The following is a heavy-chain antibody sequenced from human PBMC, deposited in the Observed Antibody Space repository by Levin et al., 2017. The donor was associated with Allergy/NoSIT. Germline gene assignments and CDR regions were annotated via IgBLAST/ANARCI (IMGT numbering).Heavy chain of an antibody. J-gene: IGHJ4*02. CDR1: GLSISTYA. D-gene: IGHD1-26*01. CDR2: VNGSGGA. CDR3: AKEYSASSSDYF. V-gene: IGHV3-23*01. Sequence: GGSLRLSCAVSGLSISTYAMSWVRQAPGKGLEWVSGVNGSGGAYYADSVKGRFTVSRDNSKNMLYLQMNSLRGDDTAVYYCAKEYSASSSDYFWGQGTLVTVSS.